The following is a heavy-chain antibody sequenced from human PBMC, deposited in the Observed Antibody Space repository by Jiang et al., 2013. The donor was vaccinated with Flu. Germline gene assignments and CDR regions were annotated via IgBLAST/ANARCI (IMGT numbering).Heavy chain of an antibody. D-gene: IGHD1-26*01. CDR2: IKSKTDGGTR. J-gene: IGHJ4*02. CDR3: GAGVGRSDFDY. V-gene: IGHV3-15*01. CDR1: W. Sequence: WMSWSGQAPREGAWEWVGRIKSKTDGGTRDFAAPVKGRFAISRDDSKNTMYLQMTSLKTEDTAVYYCGAGVGRSDFDYWGQGILVTVSS.